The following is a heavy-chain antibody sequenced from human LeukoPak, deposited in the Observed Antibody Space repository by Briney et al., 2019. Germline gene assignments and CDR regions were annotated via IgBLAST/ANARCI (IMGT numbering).Heavy chain of an antibody. CDR2: INHSGST. CDR1: GGSFSGYY. CDR3: ARGTNYYDSSGYYGDYDY. D-gene: IGHD3-22*01. Sequence: PSETLSLTCAVYGGSFSGYYWSWIRQPPGKGLEWIGEINHSGSTNYNPSLKSRVTISVDTSKNQFSLKLSSVTAADTAVYYCARGTNYYDSSGYYGDYDYWGQGTLVTASS. J-gene: IGHJ4*02. V-gene: IGHV4-34*01.